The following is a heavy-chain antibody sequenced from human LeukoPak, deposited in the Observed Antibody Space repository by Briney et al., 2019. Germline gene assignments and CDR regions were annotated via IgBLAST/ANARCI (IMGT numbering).Heavy chain of an antibody. CDR2: ISRDGGST. V-gene: IGHV3-43*02. J-gene: IGHJ5*02. Sequence: GGSLRLSCAASGFTFDDYAMHWVRQAPGKGLEWVSLISRDGGSTYYVDSVKGRFTISKDNAENSLHLQMDSLKVEDTALYYCARILVRGALDSWGQGTLVTVSS. D-gene: IGHD3-10*01. CDR1: GFTFDDYA. CDR3: ARILVRGALDS.